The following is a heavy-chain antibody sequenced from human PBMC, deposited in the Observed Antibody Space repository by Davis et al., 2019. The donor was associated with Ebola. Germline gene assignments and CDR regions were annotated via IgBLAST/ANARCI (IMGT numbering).Heavy chain of an antibody. D-gene: IGHD4-17*01. CDR3: ARVMTTVTTGWFDP. CDR1: GGSISSGGYY. J-gene: IGHJ5*02. CDR2: IYYSGST. Sequence: SETLSLTCTVSGGSISSGGYYWSWIRQHPGKGLEWIGYIYYSGSTYYNPSLKSRVTISVDTFKNQFSLKLSSVTAADTAVYYCARVMTTVTTGWFDPWGQGTLVTVSS. V-gene: IGHV4-31*03.